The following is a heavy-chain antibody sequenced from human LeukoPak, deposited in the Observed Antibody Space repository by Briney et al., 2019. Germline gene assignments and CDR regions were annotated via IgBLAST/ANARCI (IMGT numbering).Heavy chain of an antibody. J-gene: IGHJ4*02. Sequence: SETLSLTCAVYGGSFSGYYWSWIRLPPGKGLEWIGEINHSGSTNYNPSLKSRVTISVDTSKNQFSLKLSSVTAADTAVYYCARGGIAYNYWGQGTLVTVSS. D-gene: IGHD2-21*01. CDR2: INHSGST. CDR1: GGSFSGYY. CDR3: ARGGIAYNY. V-gene: IGHV4-34*01.